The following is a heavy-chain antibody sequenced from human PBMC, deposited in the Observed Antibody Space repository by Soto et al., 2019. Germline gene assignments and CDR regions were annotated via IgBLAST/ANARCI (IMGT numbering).Heavy chain of an antibody. CDR1: GGTMSRGGYY. J-gene: IGHJ5*02. D-gene: IGHD2-15*01. Sequence: SETLSVTCTVSGGTMSRGGYYWSWIRQDTLMGLVCIANIFHLRSTYYIPSLKSRVTISVDTSKNHFSLKLSSVTAADTAVSFCVFVLVGDERAYWFDPWGQATLVTVSS. CDR3: VFVLVGDERAYWFDP. CDR2: IFHLRST. V-gene: IGHV4-31*03.